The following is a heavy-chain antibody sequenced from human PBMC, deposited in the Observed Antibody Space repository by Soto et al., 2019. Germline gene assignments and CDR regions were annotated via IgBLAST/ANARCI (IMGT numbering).Heavy chain of an antibody. V-gene: IGHV3-23*01. CDR2: ISGSGGST. J-gene: IGHJ4*02. CDR3: AKVGEYYDYVWGSYRSPWYFDY. D-gene: IGHD3-16*02. CDR1: GFTFSSYA. Sequence: GGSLRLSCAASGFTFSSYAMGWVRQAPGKXLEWVSAISGSGGSTYYADSVKGRFTISRDNSKNTLYLQMNSLRAEDTAVYYCAKVGEYYDYVWGSYRSPWYFDYWGQGTLVTVSS.